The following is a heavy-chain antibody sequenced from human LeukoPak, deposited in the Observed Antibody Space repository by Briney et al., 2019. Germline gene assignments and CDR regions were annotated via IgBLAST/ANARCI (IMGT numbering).Heavy chain of an antibody. J-gene: IGHJ4*02. D-gene: IGHD2-15*01. CDR2: INHSGST. CDR1: GGSFSGYY. Sequence: SETLSLTCAVYGGSFSGYYWSWIRQPPGKGLEWIGEINHSGSTNYNPSLEGRVTISVDTSENQFFLKLNSVTAADTAVYYCASRLGDCSGGSCYPHFDYWGQGTLVTVSS. V-gene: IGHV4-34*01. CDR3: ASRLGDCSGGSCYPHFDY.